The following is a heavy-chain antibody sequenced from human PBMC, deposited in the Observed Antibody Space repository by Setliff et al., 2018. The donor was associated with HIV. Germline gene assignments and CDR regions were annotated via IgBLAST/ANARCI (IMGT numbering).Heavy chain of an antibody. J-gene: IGHJ4*02. CDR1: GFTVGSHY. D-gene: IGHD4-17*01. CDR2: IYSDGST. CDR3: VRNPHDYGDYASIETDF. Sequence: GGSLRLSCAASGFTVGSHYMSWVRQAPGKGLEWVSTIYSDGSTYHADSVKGRFTLSRDTSKNTLFLQMNSLRVEDTAVYYCVRNPHDYGDYASIETDFWGQGTLVTVSS. V-gene: IGHV3-66*01.